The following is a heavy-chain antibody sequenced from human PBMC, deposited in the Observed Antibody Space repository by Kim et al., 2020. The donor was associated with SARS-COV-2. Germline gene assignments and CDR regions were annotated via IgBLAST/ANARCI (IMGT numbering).Heavy chain of an antibody. D-gene: IGHD3-10*01. V-gene: IGHV3-66*02. CDR2: IYSGGST. CDR1: GFTVSSNY. J-gene: IGHJ4*02. CDR3: ARDPSMVRGGILFDY. Sequence: GGSLRLSCAASGFTVSSNYMSWVRQAPGKGLEWVSVIYSGGSTYYADSVKGRFTISRDNSKNTLYLQMNSLRAEDTAVYYCARDPSMVRGGILFDYWGQGTLVTVSS.